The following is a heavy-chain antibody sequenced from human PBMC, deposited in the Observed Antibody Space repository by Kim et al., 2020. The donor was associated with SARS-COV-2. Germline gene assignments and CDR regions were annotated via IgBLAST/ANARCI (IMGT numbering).Heavy chain of an antibody. V-gene: IGHV1-69*04. J-gene: IGHJ6*02. D-gene: IGHD3-9*01. CDR3: ARELGYDILTGYRISDYYYYGMDV. Sequence: SVKVSCKASGGTFSSYAISWVRQAPGQGLEWMGRIIPILGIANYAQKFQGRVTITADKSTSTAYMELSSLRSEDTAVYYCARELGYDILTGYRISDYYYYGMDVWGQGTTVTVSS. CDR1: GGTFSSYA. CDR2: IIPILGIA.